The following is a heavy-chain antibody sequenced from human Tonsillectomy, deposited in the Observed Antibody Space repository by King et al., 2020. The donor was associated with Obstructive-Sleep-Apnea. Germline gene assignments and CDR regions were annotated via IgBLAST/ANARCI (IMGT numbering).Heavy chain of an antibody. CDR3: ARDYDILTGYGGFDY. V-gene: IGHV4-59*01. CDR2: ISYSGST. J-gene: IGHJ4*02. D-gene: IGHD3-9*01. CDR1: GGSISSYY. Sequence: QLQESGPGLVKPSETLSLTCTVSGGSISSYYWSWIRQPPGKGLEWIGYISYSGSTNYNPSLKSRVTISVDTSKNQFSLKLSSVTAADTAVYYCARDYDILTGYGGFDYWGQGTLVTVSS.